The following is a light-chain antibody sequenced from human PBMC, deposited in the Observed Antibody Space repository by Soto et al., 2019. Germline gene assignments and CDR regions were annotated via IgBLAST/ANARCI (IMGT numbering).Light chain of an antibody. J-gene: IGKJ3*01. Sequence: EIVLTQSPRTMSLSPGERATLSCRASQNIGNFLAWYQHKPGQAPRLLIYDASKRATGIPARFSGSGSGTDVTLTISSLEPADFAVYYCQQRTTWPPLFAFGPGTRVDIK. V-gene: IGKV3-11*01. CDR2: DAS. CDR3: QQRTTWPPLFA. CDR1: QNIGNF.